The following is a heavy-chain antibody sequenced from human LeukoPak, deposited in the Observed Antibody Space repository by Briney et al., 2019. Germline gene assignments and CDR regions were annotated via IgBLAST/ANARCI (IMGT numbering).Heavy chain of an antibody. V-gene: IGHV4-59*01. D-gene: IGHD4-17*01. CDR2: IYYSGST. Sequence: SETLSLTCTVSGGSISSYYWSWIRQPPGKGLEWIGYIYYSGSTNYNPSLKSRVTISVDTSKNQFSLKLSSVTAADTAVYYCARASMTTVTRGSARDAFDIWGQGTMVTVSS. CDR1: GGSISSYY. CDR3: ARASMTTVTRGSARDAFDI. J-gene: IGHJ3*02.